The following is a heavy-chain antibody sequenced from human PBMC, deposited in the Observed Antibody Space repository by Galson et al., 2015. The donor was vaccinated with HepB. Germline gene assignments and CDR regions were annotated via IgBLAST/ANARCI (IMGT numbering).Heavy chain of an antibody. Sequence: LRLSCAASGFTFSSYSMNWVRQAPGKGLEWIGTIYHSGTTYYNPSMKSRVTITVDTSKNQFSLKMSSVTAADTAVYYCARKELVCFIDYWGQGILVTVSS. CDR3: ARKELVCFIDY. CDR1: GFTFSSYS. V-gene: IGHV4-38-2*01. J-gene: IGHJ4*02. D-gene: IGHD6-6*01. CDR2: IYHSGTT.